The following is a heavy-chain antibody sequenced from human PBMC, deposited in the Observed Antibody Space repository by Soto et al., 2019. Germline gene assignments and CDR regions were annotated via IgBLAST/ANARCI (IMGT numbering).Heavy chain of an antibody. J-gene: IGHJ4*02. CDR3: AREVVGNTWPGIFDS. CDR1: DDSIGPYY. Sequence: TLSLTCSISDDSIGPYYWTWIRQTPRKELQWIGYVYTSGSTKYNSSLKSRVTISLDASNSQFSLTMSSVTAADTGVYYCAREVVGNTWPGIFDSWGRGTLVTVSS. CDR2: VYTSGST. V-gene: IGHV4-4*08.